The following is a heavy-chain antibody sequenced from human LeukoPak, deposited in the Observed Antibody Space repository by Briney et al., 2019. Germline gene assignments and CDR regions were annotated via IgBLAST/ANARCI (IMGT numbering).Heavy chain of an antibody. Sequence: PGGSLRLSCAASGFTFDDYAMHWVRQAPGKGLEWVSGISWNSGSIGYADSVKGRFTISRDNAKNSLYLQMSNLRAEDTAVYYCARSAVEMATITAYYGMDVWGQGTTVTVSS. J-gene: IGHJ6*02. CDR1: GFTFDDYA. D-gene: IGHD5-24*01. V-gene: IGHV3-9*01. CDR3: ARSAVEMATITAYYGMDV. CDR2: ISWNSGSI.